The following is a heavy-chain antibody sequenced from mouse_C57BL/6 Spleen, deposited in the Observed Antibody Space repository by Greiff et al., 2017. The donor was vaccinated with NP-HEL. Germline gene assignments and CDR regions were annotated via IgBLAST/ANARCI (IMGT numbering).Heavy chain of an antibody. Sequence: QVQLQQSGAELVKPGASVKISCKASGYAFSSYWMNWVKQRPGKGLEWIGEIYPGDGDTNYNGKFKGKATLTADKSSSTAYMQLSSLTSEDSAVYCCARSGGYDYDWFAYWGQGTLVTVSA. V-gene: IGHV1-80*01. J-gene: IGHJ3*01. D-gene: IGHD2-4*01. CDR1: GYAFSSYW. CDR2: IYPGDGDT. CDR3: ARSGGYDYDWFAY.